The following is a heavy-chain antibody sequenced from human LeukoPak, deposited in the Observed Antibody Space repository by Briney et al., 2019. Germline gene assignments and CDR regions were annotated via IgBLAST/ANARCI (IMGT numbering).Heavy chain of an antibody. D-gene: IGHD2-2*01. J-gene: IGHJ4*02. CDR2: ISSSSSYI. CDR1: RFTFSSYS. V-gene: IGHV3-21*01. Sequence: PGGSLRLSCAASRFTFSSYSMNWVRQAPGKGLEWVSSISSSSSYIYYADSVKGRFTISRDNAKNSLYLQMNSLRAEDTAVYYCALYCSSTSCSPFDYWGQGTLVTVSS. CDR3: ALYCSSTSCSPFDY.